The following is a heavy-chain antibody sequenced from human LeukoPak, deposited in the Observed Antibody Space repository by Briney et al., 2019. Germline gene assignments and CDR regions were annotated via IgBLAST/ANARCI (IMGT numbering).Heavy chain of an antibody. J-gene: IGHJ4*02. CDR2: VNWNGGST. D-gene: IGHD5-24*01. Sequence: GGSLRLSCAASGFTFDNYGMTWVRQVPGKGLEWVSGVNWNGGSTGYADSVKGRFTISRDNSKNTLYLQMNSLRAEDTAVYYCARDIREMAVDYWGQGTLVTVSS. V-gene: IGHV3-20*04. CDR1: GFTFDNYG. CDR3: ARDIREMAVDY.